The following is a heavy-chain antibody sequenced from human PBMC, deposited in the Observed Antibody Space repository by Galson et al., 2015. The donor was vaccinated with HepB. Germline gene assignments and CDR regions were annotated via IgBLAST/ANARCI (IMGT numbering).Heavy chain of an antibody. CDR1: GYSFTSYW. CDR2: IYPGDSDT. D-gene: IGHD3-3*01. Sequence: QSGAEVKKPGESLKISCTGSGYSFTSYWIGWVRQMPGKGLEWMGIIYPGDSDTRYSPSFQGQVTISADKSISTAYLQWSSLKASDTAMYYCARHQMVCSYDLRECGAFDIWGQGTMVTVSS. J-gene: IGHJ3*02. CDR3: ARHQMVCSYDLRECGAFDI. V-gene: IGHV5-51*01.